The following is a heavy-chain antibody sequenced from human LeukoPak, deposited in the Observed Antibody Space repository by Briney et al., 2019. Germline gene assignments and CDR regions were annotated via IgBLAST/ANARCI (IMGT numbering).Heavy chain of an antibody. CDR2: IIPIFGTA. Sequence: ASVKVSCKASGGTFSSYAINWVRQAPGQGLEWVGRIIPIFGTANYAHKFQGRVTITTDESTSTAYMELSSLRYEDTAVYYCARGVSGYQGYYNMDVWDKGTTVTVSS. CDR3: ARGVSGYQGYYNMDV. V-gene: IGHV1-69*05. J-gene: IGHJ6*03. D-gene: IGHD3-22*01. CDR1: GGTFSSYA.